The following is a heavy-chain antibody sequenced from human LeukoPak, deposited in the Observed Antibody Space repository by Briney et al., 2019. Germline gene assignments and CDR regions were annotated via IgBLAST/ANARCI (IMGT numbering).Heavy chain of an antibody. J-gene: IGHJ4*02. V-gene: IGHV4-39*01. Sequence: WFRQAPGKGLEWIGTIYSSGSTYYIPSLKSRLTMSIDTSKNQFSLKLSSVTAADTAVYYCARHSSSWSPNPDYWGQGTLVIVSS. CDR3: ARHSSSWSPNPDY. D-gene: IGHD6-13*01. CDR2: IYSSGST.